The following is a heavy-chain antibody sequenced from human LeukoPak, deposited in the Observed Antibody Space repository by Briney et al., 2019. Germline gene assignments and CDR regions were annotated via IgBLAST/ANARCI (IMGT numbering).Heavy chain of an antibody. V-gene: IGHV4-59*12. Sequence: SETLSLTCTVSGDSISSYYWYWFRQPPGKELEWIACIYYSGITHYNPSLKSRVTISLDTSKNQFSLRLSSVTAADTAVYYCAREGIVRTYDQWGQGTLVTVAS. CDR2: IYYSGIT. CDR3: AREGIVRTYDQ. J-gene: IGHJ4*02. D-gene: IGHD2/OR15-2a*01. CDR1: GDSISSYY.